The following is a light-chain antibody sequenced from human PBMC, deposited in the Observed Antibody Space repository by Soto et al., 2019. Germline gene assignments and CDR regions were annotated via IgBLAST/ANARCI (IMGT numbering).Light chain of an antibody. CDR3: SSYASSSTVV. J-gene: IGLJ2*01. CDR2: DVS. V-gene: IGLV2-14*03. Sequence: QSALTQPASVSGSPGLSITSSCTGTSSDIGGYNYVSWYQQHPGKAPKLIIYDVSNRPSGVSNRFSGSKSGNTASLTISGLQAEDEADFYCSSYASSSTVVFGGGTKVTVL. CDR1: SSDIGGYNY.